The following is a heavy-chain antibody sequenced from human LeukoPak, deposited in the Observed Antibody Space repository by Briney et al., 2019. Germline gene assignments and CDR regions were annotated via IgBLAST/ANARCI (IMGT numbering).Heavy chain of an antibody. CDR1: GGSISSSSYY. J-gene: IGHJ4*02. V-gene: IGHV4-39*01. Sequence: PSETLSLTCTVSGGSISSSSYYWGWIRQPPGKGLEWIGSIYYSGSTYYNPSLKSRVTISVDTSKNQFSLKLSSVTAADMAVYYCARTVGATPYWGQGTLVTVSS. D-gene: IGHD1-26*01. CDR3: ARTVGATPY. CDR2: IYYSGST.